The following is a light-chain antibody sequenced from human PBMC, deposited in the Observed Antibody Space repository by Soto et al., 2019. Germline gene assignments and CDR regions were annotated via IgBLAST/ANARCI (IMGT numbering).Light chain of an antibody. J-gene: IGKJ2*01. CDR2: ATS. Sequence: EFVLTQSPGTLSLSPGERATLSCRTSQRISSSYLAWYQHKPGQAPRLLIFATSRRATGIPDRFTGTGSGTDFTLTISRLEPEDFAVYYCHPSCGSPRAFCQGTQLEIK. V-gene: IGKV3-20*01. CDR1: QRISSSY. CDR3: HPSCGSPRA.